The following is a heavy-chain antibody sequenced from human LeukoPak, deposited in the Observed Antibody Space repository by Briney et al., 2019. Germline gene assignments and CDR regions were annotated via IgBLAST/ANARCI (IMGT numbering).Heavy chain of an antibody. D-gene: IGHD3-22*01. V-gene: IGHV1-2*06. Sequence: ASVKVSCKASGYTLTDYYMHWVRQAPGQGLEWMGRINPNSGGTNYAQKFQGRVTMTRDTSTSTVYMELSRLISDDTAVYYCARVGYYESRGYYEYWGQGTLVTVSS. CDR3: ARVGYYESRGYYEY. J-gene: IGHJ4*02. CDR2: INPNSGGT. CDR1: GYTLTDYY.